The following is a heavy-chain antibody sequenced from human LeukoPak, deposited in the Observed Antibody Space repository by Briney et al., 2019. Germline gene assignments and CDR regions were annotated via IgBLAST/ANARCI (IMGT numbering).Heavy chain of an antibody. D-gene: IGHD1-26*01. V-gene: IGHV5-51*01. J-gene: IGHJ3*02. Sequence: GESLKISCKGSGYSFTIYWIAWVRQMPDKGLEWMGIVYPDNSKTIYSPSFQGQVTISADKSINTAYLQWSTLKASDTAIYYCTRLSGGSALRNDAFHIWGQGTMVTVSS. CDR1: GYSFTIYW. CDR2: VYPDNSKT. CDR3: TRLSGGSALRNDAFHI.